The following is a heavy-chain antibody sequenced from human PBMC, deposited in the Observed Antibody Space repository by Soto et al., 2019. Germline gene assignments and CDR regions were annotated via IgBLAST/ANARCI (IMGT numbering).Heavy chain of an antibody. D-gene: IGHD1-26*01. CDR3: ARPTDFHYGMQV. J-gene: IGHJ6*02. Sequence: GESLKISCKGSGYNFHTYWIAWVRQMPGKGLEWMGFIYPHDSDTRYSPSFRGQVTISADKSINTAYLQWTSLKASDTAIYFCARPTDFHYGMQVWGRVTTVTVSS. V-gene: IGHV5-51*01. CDR2: IYPHDSDT. CDR1: GYNFHTYW.